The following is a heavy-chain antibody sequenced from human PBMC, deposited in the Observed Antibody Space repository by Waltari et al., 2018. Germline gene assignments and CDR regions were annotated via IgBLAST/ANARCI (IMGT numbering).Heavy chain of an antibody. V-gene: IGHV4-39*01. CDR1: GGSISSSSYY. J-gene: IGHJ4*02. CDR2: IYYSGST. D-gene: IGHD5-12*01. Sequence: QLQLQDSGPGLVKPSETLSLTCTVSGGSISSSSYYWGWLRQPPGKGLEWIGSIYYSGSTYYNPSLKSRVTISVDTSKNQFSLKLSSVTAADTAVYYCARQEMATDQPYFDYWGQGTLVTVSS. CDR3: ARQEMATDQPYFDY.